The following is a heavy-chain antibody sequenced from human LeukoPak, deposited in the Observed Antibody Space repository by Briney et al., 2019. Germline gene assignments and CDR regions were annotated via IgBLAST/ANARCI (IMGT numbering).Heavy chain of an antibody. V-gene: IGHV3-11*01. CDR1: GFTFRDYY. D-gene: IGHD2-15*01. J-gene: IGHJ4*02. CDR3: AKGPTTTLLIDY. Sequence: PGGSLRLSCAASGFTFRDYYMTWIRQAPGKGLEWIAYISRSGDSLYYVDSVEGRFTISRDNAKNSLYLQMNSLRTEDTALYYCAKGPTTTLLIDYWGQGTLVTVSS. CDR2: ISRSGDSL.